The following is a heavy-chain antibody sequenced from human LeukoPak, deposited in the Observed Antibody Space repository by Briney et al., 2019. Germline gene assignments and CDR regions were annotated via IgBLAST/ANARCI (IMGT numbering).Heavy chain of an antibody. CDR1: GGSISSSSYY. Sequence: SETLSLTCTVSGGSISSSSYYWGWIRQPRGKGLEWIGSIYYSGSTYYNPSLKSRVTISVDTSKNQFSLKLSSVTAADTAVYYCARPHCSGGSCYSRSGAFDIWGQGTMVTVSS. J-gene: IGHJ3*02. CDR2: IYYSGST. V-gene: IGHV4-39*01. CDR3: ARPHCSGGSCYSRSGAFDI. D-gene: IGHD2-15*01.